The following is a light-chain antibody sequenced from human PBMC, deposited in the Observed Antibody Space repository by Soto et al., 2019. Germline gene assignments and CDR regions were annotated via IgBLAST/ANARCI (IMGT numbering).Light chain of an antibody. V-gene: IGLV3-21*04. Sequence: SYELTQQTSVSVAPGKTARITCGGHNIGSKSVHWYQQKPGQAPVLVIYYDSDRPSGIPERFSGSNSGNTATLTISRVEAGDEADYYCQVWDSSSDHVVFGGGTQLTVL. CDR2: YDS. J-gene: IGLJ2*01. CDR1: NIGSKS. CDR3: QVWDSSSDHVV.